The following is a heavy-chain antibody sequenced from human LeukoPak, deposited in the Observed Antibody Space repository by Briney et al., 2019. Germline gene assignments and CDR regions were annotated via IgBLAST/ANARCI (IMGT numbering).Heavy chain of an antibody. Sequence: SETLSLTCTVSGGSISSYYWSWIRQPPGKGLEWIGYIYYSGSTNYNPSLKSRVTISVDTSKIQFSLKLSSVTAADTAVYYCARAYNYYGSGSPIASNWYFDLWGRGTLVTVSS. CDR1: GGSISSYY. J-gene: IGHJ2*01. CDR3: ARAYNYYGSGSPIASNWYFDL. V-gene: IGHV4-59*01. CDR2: IYYSGST. D-gene: IGHD3-10*01.